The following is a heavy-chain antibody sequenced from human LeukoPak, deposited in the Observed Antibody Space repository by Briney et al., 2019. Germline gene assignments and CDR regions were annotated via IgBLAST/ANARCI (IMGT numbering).Heavy chain of an antibody. CDR3: ARGYYGSGSYYNEGYYYYYYGMDV. CDR2: INHSGST. V-gene: IGHV4-34*01. D-gene: IGHD3-10*01. J-gene: IGHJ6*02. CDR1: GGSFSGYY. Sequence: KPSETLSLTCAVYGGSFSGYYWSWIRQPPGKGLEWIGEINHSGSTNYNPSLKSRVTISVDTSKNQFSLKLSSVTAADTAVYYCARGYYGSGSYYNEGYYYYYYGMDVWGQGTTVTVSS.